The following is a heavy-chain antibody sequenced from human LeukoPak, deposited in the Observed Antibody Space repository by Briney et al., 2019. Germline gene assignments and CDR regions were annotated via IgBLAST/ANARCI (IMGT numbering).Heavy chain of an antibody. V-gene: IGHV3-7*01. Sequence: GGSLRLSCAASGFTFSSYWMSWVRQAPGKGLEWVANTKQDRSEKYYVDSVKGRFTISRDNAKNSLYLQMNSLRAEGTAVYYCARGTDTSWTEYFQHWGQGTLVTVSS. CDR1: GFTFSSYW. CDR3: ARGTDTSWTEYFQH. D-gene: IGHD2-2*01. CDR2: TKQDRSEK. J-gene: IGHJ1*01.